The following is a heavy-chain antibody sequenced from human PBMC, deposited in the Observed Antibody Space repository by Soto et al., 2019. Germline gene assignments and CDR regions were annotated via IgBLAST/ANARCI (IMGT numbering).Heavy chain of an antibody. D-gene: IGHD6-19*01. Sequence: GGSLRLSCAASGFTFSSYAMSWVRQAPGKGLEWVSAISGGGGSTYYADSVRGRFTISRDSSKNTLYLQMNSLRAEDTAVYYCAKDRQWLDPGDYWGQGTLVTVSS. CDR3: AKDRQWLDPGDY. CDR1: GFTFSSYA. J-gene: IGHJ4*02. V-gene: IGHV3-23*01. CDR2: ISGGGGST.